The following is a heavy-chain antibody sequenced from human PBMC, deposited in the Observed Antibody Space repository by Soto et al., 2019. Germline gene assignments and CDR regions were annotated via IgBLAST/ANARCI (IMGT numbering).Heavy chain of an antibody. V-gene: IGHV4-34*01. D-gene: IGHD3-9*01. CDR3: ARESHDMLTGPPWVWYFDL. CDR2: INDRGSI. Sequence: QVQLQQWGAGPLRPLETLSLTCGVSGGSFSGYYWAWIRQSPGKGLEWIGEINDRGSINYNPYLKSRVSISVDTSTNHYSLNLRSVTAADTAVYYCARESHDMLTGPPWVWYFDLWGRGTLVTVSS. CDR1: GGSFSGYY. J-gene: IGHJ2*01.